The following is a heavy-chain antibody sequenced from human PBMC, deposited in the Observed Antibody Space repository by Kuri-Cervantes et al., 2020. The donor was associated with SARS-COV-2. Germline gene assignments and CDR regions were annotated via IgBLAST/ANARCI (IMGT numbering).Heavy chain of an antibody. CDR3: ARSPSNGDYDGWFDY. CDR2: INPSGGST. CDR1: GYTFTSYY. J-gene: IGHJ4*02. D-gene: IGHD4-17*01. V-gene: IGHV1-46*01. Sequence: ASVKVSCKASGYTFTSYYMHWVRQAPGQGLEWMGIINPSGGSTSYAQKFQGRVTMTRDTSTSTVYMELSSLRSEDTAVYYCARSPSNGDYDGWFDYWGRGTLVTVS.